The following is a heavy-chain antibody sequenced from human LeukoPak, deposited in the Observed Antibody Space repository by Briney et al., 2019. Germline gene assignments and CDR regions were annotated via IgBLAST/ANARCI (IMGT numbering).Heavy chain of an antibody. D-gene: IGHD6-13*01. CDR3: ASTEAASYYYGMDV. CDR2: IYYSGST. Sequence: SETLSLTCTVSGGSISSGDYYRSWIRQPPGKGLEWIGYIYYSGSTYYNPSLKSRVTISVDTSKNQFSLKLSSVTAADTAVYYCASTEAASYYYGMDVWGKGTTVTVSS. V-gene: IGHV4-30-4*01. CDR1: GGSISSGDYY. J-gene: IGHJ6*04.